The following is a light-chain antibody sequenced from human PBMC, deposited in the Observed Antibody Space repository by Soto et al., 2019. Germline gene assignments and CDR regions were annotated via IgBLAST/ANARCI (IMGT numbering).Light chain of an antibody. CDR3: QKYDSAPWT. J-gene: IGKJ1*01. CDR2: AAS. V-gene: IGKV1-27*01. CDR1: QGISNY. Sequence: DIQMTQSPSSLSASVRDRVTITCRASQGISNYLAWYQQKPGKVPKLLIYAASTLQSGVPSRFSGSGSGTHFTLTISSLQPEDVPPYYCQKYDSAPWTFGQGTKVEIK.